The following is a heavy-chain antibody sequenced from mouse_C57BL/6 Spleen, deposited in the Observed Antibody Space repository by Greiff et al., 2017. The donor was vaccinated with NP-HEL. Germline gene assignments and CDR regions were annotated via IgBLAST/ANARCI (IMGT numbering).Heavy chain of an antibody. D-gene: IGHD2-10*02. CDR2: ISYDGSN. J-gene: IGHJ2*01. Sequence: EVQLQQSGPGLVKPSQSLSLTCSVSGYSITSGYYWYWIRQSPGNQLEWMGYISYDGSNNYNPSLKNRISITRDTSKNQFFLKLNSVTTEDTATYYCARDGPRDYFDYWGQGTTLTVSS. V-gene: IGHV3-6*01. CDR3: ARDGPRDYFDY. CDR1: GYSITSGYY.